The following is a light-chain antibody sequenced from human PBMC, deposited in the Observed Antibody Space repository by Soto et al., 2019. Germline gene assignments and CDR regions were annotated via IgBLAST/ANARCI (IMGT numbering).Light chain of an antibody. CDR3: QQSNSLPPT. V-gene: IGKV1-39*01. Sequence: DIQMTQSPSSLSASVGDRVTITCRASQSISSNLNWYQQKPGKAPKLLIYTAASLQSGVPSRFSGCGSGTDFTLTIASLQLEDFATYYCQQSNSLPPTFGQGTKV. J-gene: IGKJ1*01. CDR1: QSISSN. CDR2: TAA.